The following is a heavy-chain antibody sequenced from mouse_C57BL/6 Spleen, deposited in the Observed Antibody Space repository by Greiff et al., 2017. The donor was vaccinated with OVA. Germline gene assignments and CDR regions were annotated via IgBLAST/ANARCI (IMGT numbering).Heavy chain of an antibody. V-gene: IGHV1-54*01. CDR3: ARGDYGKGGFAY. D-gene: IGHD1-2*01. CDR2: INPGSGGT. Sequence: VKLQESGAELVRPGTSVKVSCKASGYAFTNYLIEWVKQRPGQGLEWIGVINPGSGGTNYNEKFKGKATLTADKSSSTAYMQLSSLTSEDSAVYFCARGDYGKGGFAYWGQATLVTVSA. CDR1: GYAFTNYL. J-gene: IGHJ3*01.